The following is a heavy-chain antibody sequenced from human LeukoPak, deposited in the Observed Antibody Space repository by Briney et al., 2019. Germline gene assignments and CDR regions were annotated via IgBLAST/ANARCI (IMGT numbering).Heavy chain of an antibody. CDR2: IDGAGDNT. D-gene: IGHD3-16*01. CDR3: AKVSVCYGCYLDY. J-gene: IGHJ4*02. V-gene: IGHV3-23*01. CDR1: GYTFSSHG. Sequence: GSLRLSCAASGYTFSSHGLTWVRPASGEGVEWVSTIDGAGDNTYYAETVKGRFTISRDNSKNTLYLQMHSLRAEDTAIYYCAKVSVCYGCYLDYWGQGTLVTVS.